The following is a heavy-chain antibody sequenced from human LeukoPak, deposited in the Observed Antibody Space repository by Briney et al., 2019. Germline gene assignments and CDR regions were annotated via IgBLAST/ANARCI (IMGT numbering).Heavy chain of an antibody. Sequence: SETLSLTCTVSGGSISSYYWSWLRQPPGEGREWTGYIYYSVSTNYNPSLKSRVTISVDTSKNQFSLKLRSVTAADTAVYYCARVYGMYGMDVWGKGTTVTVSS. CDR3: ARVYGMYGMDV. CDR2: IYYSVST. CDR1: GGSISSYY. D-gene: IGHD2/OR15-2a*01. J-gene: IGHJ6*04. V-gene: IGHV4-59*01.